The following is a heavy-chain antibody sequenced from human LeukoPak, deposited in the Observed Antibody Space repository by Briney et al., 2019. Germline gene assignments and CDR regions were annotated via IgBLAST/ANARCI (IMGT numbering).Heavy chain of an antibody. CDR3: ARDDYRGVTNFDP. D-gene: IGHD3-10*01. CDR1: GGSFSSYY. CDR2: ISYTGST. Sequence: SETLSLTCTVSGGSFSSYYWSWIRQTPGKGLEWIGYISYTGSTNYNPALKSRVTISVDTSKNQFSLQLTSVTAADTAVYYCARDDYRGVTNFDPWGQGTLVTVSS. J-gene: IGHJ5*02. V-gene: IGHV4-59*01.